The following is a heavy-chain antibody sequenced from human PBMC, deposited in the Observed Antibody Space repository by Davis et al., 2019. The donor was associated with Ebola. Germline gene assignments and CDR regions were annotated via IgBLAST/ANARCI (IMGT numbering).Heavy chain of an antibody. CDR3: ARKAFGQAFDI. D-gene: IGHD2/OR15-2a*01. CDR1: GFTFSSNW. J-gene: IGHJ3*02. V-gene: IGHV3-7*01. Sequence: PGGSLRLSCVASGFTFSSNWMDWVRQTPGKGLEWVANIKRDGSEKFYADSVKGRFTISRDNAKNLLYLQMGSLRAEDTAVYYCARKAFGQAFDIWGQGTMVTVSS. CDR2: IKRDGSEK.